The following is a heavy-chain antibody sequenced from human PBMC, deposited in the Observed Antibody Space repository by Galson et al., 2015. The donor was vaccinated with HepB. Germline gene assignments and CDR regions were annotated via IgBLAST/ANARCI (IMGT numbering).Heavy chain of an antibody. CDR3: AKARSMGLSYMDV. D-gene: IGHD3-16*01. J-gene: IGHJ6*03. V-gene: IGHV3-9*01. CDR1: GFTFDDYA. Sequence: SLRLSCAASGFTFDDYAMHWVRQAPGKGLEWVSGISWNSGSIGYADSVKGRFTISRDNAKNSLYLQMNSLRAEDTALYYCAKARSMGLSYMDVWGKGTTVTVSS. CDR2: ISWNSGSI.